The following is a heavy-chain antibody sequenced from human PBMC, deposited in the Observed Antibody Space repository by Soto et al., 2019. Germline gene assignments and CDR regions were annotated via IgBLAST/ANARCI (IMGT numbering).Heavy chain of an antibody. CDR2: IYYSGST. V-gene: IGHV4-39*01. CDR3: ARHPLWFSYYYYMDV. D-gene: IGHD3-10*01. CDR1: GGSISSSSYY. J-gene: IGHJ6*03. Sequence: SETLSLTCTVSGGSISSSSYYWGWIRQPPGKGLEWIGSIYYSGSTYYNPSLKSRVTISVDTSKNQFSLKLSSVTAADTAVYYCARHPLWFSYYYYMDVWGKGTTVTVSS.